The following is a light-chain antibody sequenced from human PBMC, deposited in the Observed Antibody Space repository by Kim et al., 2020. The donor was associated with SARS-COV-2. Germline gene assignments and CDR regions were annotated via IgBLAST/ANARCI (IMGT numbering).Light chain of an antibody. V-gene: IGKV1-6*01. CDR3: LQDYNFPRT. Sequence: AIQMTQSPSSLSASVGDTVTITCRTSQDIRNDLGWYQQKPGKAPKLLIYATSTLQSGVPSRFTGSGSGTDFTLIISSLQPEDFATYYCLQDYNFPRTFGQGTKVDIK. CDR1: QDIRND. CDR2: ATS. J-gene: IGKJ1*01.